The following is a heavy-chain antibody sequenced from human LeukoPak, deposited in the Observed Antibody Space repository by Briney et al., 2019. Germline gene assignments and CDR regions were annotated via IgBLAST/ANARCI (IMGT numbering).Heavy chain of an antibody. D-gene: IGHD3-9*01. CDR3: ASDYYDILTGYADFDY. CDR1: GFTFSSYS. CDR2: ISSSSSYI. J-gene: IGHJ4*02. Sequence: GGSLRLSCAASGFTFSSYSMNWVRQAPGKGLGWVPSISSSSSYIYYADSVKGRFTISRDNAKNSLYLQMNSLRAEDTAVYYCASDYYDILTGYADFDYWGQGTLVTVSS. V-gene: IGHV3-21*01.